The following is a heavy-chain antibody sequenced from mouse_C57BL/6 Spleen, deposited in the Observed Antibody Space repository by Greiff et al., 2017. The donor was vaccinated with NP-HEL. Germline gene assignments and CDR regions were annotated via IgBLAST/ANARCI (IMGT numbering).Heavy chain of an antibody. J-gene: IGHJ4*01. V-gene: IGHV1-52*01. CDR2: IDPSDSET. CDR1: GYTFTSYW. CDR3: ARWGTTANYYAMDY. Sequence: QVQLQQSGAELVRPGSSVKLSCKASGYTFTSYWMHWVKQRPIQGLEWIGNIDPSDSETHYNQKFKDKATLTVDKSSRTAYMQLRSLTSEDSAVYYCARWGTTANYYAMDYWGQGTSVTVSS. D-gene: IGHD1-2*01.